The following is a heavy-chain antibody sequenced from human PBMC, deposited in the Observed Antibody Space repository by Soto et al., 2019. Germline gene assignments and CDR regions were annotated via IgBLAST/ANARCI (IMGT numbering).Heavy chain of an antibody. V-gene: IGHV3-30*18. CDR2: ISYDGSNK. CDR3: EKDAEHYHSSGHYEH. CDR1: GFTFSSYG. Sequence: GGSLRLSCAASGFTFSSYGMHWVRQAPGKGLEWVAVISYDGSNKYYADSVKGRFTISRDNSKNTLYLQMNSLRAEDTAVYYSEKDAEHYHSSGHYEHRGQGPLVTVS. J-gene: IGHJ4*02. D-gene: IGHD3-22*01.